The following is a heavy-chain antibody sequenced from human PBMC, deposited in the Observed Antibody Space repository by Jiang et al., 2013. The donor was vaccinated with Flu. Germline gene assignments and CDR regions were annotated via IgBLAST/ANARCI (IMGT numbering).Heavy chain of an antibody. CDR1: GGSISSGSYY. V-gene: IGHV4-61*02. D-gene: IGHD3-3*01. J-gene: IGHJ3*02. CDR2: IYTSGST. CDR3: ASGNDFWSARGAFDI. Sequence: SLTCTVSGGSISSGSYYWSWIRQPAGKGLEWIGRIYTSGSTNYNPSLKSRVTISVDTSKNQFSLKLSSVTAADTAVYYCASGNDFWSARGAFDIWGQGTMVTVSS.